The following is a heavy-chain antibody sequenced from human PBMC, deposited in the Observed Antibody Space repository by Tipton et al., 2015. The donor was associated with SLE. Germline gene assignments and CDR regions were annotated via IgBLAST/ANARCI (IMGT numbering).Heavy chain of an antibody. V-gene: IGHV4-59*08. CDR2: IYYSGST. CDR1: GGSISSYY. J-gene: IGHJ3*02. Sequence: TLSLTCTVSGGSISSYYWSWIRQPPGKGLDWIGYIYYSGSTNYNPSLKSRVTISVDTSKNQFSLKLSSVTAADTAVYYCARRLWAFDIWGQGTMVTVSS. CDR3: ARRLWAFDI. D-gene: IGHD2-21*01.